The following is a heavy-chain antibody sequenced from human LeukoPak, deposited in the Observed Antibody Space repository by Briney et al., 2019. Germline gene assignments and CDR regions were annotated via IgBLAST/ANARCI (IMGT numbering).Heavy chain of an antibody. Sequence: SVKVSCKASGVTFSSYAISWVRQAPGQGLEWVGGIIPIFGTANYAQKFQGRVTITADKSTSTAYMELSSLRSEDTAVYYCARAGDYGSGSLAFDIWGQGTMVTVSS. D-gene: IGHD3-10*01. CDR3: ARAGDYGSGSLAFDI. J-gene: IGHJ3*02. CDR2: IIPIFGTA. CDR1: GVTFSSYA. V-gene: IGHV1-69*06.